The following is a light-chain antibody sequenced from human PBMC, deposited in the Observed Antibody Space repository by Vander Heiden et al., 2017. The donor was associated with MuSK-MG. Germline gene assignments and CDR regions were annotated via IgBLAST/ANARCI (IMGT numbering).Light chain of an antibody. CDR1: QSVSSY. J-gene: IGKJ2*01. CDR3: QQRSNGPPWYT. V-gene: IGKV3-11*01. CDR2: DAS. Sequence: EIVLTQSPATLSLSPGERATLSCRASQSVSSYLAWYQQKPGQAPRLLIYDASNRATGIPARFSGSGSGTDCTLTISSLEPEDVAVYYCQQRSNGPPWYTFGQGTKLEIK.